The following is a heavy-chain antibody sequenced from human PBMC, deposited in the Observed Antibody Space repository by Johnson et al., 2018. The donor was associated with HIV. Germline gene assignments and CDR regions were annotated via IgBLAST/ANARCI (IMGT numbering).Heavy chain of an antibody. CDR2: INSDGSST. Sequence: EVQLVESGGGLVQPGGSLRLSCAASGFTFSSYWMHWVRQAPGKGLVWVSRINSDGSSTSYADSVKGRFTISRDNSKNTLYLQINSLRAEDTAVYYCAKDEEGYSSAWSAGTAFDIWGQGTMVTVSS. D-gene: IGHD6-13*01. CDR3: AKDEEGYSSAWSAGTAFDI. CDR1: GFTFSSYW. J-gene: IGHJ3*02. V-gene: IGHV3-74*01.